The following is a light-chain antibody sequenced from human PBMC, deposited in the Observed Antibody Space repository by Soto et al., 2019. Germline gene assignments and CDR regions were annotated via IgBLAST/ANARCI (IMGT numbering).Light chain of an antibody. Sequence: IQLTQSPSSLSASVGDRVTITCRASQGISSYLAWYQQKPGKAPKLLIYAASTLQSGVPSRFGGSGSGTDFTLTISSLQPEDFATYYCQQLNTYPPWTFGQGTKVE. V-gene: IGKV1-9*01. CDR3: QQLNTYPPWT. CDR2: AAS. J-gene: IGKJ1*01. CDR1: QGISSY.